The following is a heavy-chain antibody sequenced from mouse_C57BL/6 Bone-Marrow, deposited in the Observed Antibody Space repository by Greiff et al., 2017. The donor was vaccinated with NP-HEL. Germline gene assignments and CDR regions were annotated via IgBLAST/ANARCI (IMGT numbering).Heavy chain of an antibody. CDR1: GYTFTSYW. J-gene: IGHJ3*01. V-gene: IGHV1-55*01. CDR3: EKDYDYNGYAY. CDR2: IYPGSGGT. Sequence: QVQLQQSGAELVKPGASVTMSCKASGYTFTSYWITWVKQRPGQGLEWIGAIYPGSGGTNYNEKFTSKATLTVDTSSSPAFLQLRILATEDYAVDYCEKDYDYNGYAYWGQGTLVTVSA. D-gene: IGHD2-4*01.